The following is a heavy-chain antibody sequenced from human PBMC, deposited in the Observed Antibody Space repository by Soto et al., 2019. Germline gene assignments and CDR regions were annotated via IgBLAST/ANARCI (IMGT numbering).Heavy chain of an antibody. CDR1: EFTLSNSW. D-gene: IGHD3-3*01. CDR3: VSSDLWRGWSY. Sequence: PGGSLRLSCAASEFTLSNSWMTWVRQAPGKGLEWVANIKHDGTEEKYVGSVKGRFTISRDNAENSVYLQMNSLRAEDTAVYYCVSSDLWRGWSYWGQGTLVTVSS. CDR2: IKHDGTEE. V-gene: IGHV3-7*01. J-gene: IGHJ4*02.